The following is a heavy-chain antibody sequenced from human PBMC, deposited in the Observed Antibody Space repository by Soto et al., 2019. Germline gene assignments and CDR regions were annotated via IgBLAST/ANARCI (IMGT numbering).Heavy chain of an antibody. V-gene: IGHV4-59*08. CDR2: VSDSGTT. CDR1: GSSIRTYY. D-gene: IGHD6-19*01. CDR3: ARGTGYTSGWYEFADY. Sequence: SETLSLTCTVSGSSIRTYYWTWVRQPPGKGLEWIGYVSDSGTTNYSPSLKSRLIISVDTSKNQFSLKLNSVTAADTAMYYCARGTGYTSGWYEFADYWGQGTLVTVS. J-gene: IGHJ4*02.